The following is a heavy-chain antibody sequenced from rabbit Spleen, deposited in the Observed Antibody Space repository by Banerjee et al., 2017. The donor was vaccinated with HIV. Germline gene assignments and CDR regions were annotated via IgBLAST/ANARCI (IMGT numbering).Heavy chain of an antibody. J-gene: IGHJ6*01. CDR1: GFSFSSSYY. CDR3: ARDSGTSFSTYGMDL. D-gene: IGHD8-1*01. Sequence: QEQLVESGGDLVQPEGSLTLTCTASGFSFSSSYYMCWVRQAPGKGLEWIACIYGGDGRSTAYANWAKGRFTISKTSSTTVPLQMTSLTAADTATYFCARDSGTSFSTYGMDLWGPGTLVTVS. V-gene: IGHV1S45*01. CDR2: IYGGDGRST.